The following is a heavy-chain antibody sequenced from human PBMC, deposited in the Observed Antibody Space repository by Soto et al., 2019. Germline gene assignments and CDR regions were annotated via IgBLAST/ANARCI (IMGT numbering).Heavy chain of an antibody. Sequence: QLQLQESGPGLVKPSETLSLTCTVSGDSISSSSYYWGWIRQPPGKGLEWIGSIYYSGSTYYNPSLKSRVTISVDTSKNQFSLKLSSVTAADTAVYYCARHVAAAGTRWFDPWGQGTLVTVSS. CDR1: GDSISSSSYY. CDR3: ARHVAAAGTRWFDP. V-gene: IGHV4-39*01. D-gene: IGHD6-13*01. J-gene: IGHJ5*02. CDR2: IYYSGST.